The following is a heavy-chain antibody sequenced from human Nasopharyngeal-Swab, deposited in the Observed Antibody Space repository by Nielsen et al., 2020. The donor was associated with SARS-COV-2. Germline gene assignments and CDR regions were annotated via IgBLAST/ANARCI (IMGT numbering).Heavy chain of an antibody. Sequence: GGSLRLSCAASGFTFSSYDMHWVRQATGKGLEWVSAIGTAGDTYYPGSVKGRFTISRENAKNSLYLQMNSLRAEDTAVYYCARALDYGDYVSPNDYWGQGTLVTVSS. CDR2: IGTAGDT. CDR1: GFTFSSYD. J-gene: IGHJ4*02. V-gene: IGHV3-13*01. CDR3: ARALDYGDYVSPNDY. D-gene: IGHD4-17*01.